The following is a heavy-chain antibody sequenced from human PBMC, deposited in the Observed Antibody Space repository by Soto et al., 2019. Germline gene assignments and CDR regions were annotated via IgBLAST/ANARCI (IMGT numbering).Heavy chain of an antibody. J-gene: IGHJ6*02. CDR2: ISAYNGNT. CDR1: GYSFTTYG. V-gene: IGHV1-18*01. CDR3: ARAGPAPYYHDGMDV. Sequence: QVQLVQSGGEVKKPGASVKVSCKTSGYSFTTYGISWVRQAPGQGLEWMGWISAYNGNTNYAQKLQGRVTMTTDTSTSTAYMELRSLRSDDTAVYYCARAGPAPYYHDGMDVWGQGSTVTVSS.